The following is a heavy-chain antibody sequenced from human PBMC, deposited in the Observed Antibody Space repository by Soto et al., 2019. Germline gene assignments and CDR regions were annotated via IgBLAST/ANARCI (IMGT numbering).Heavy chain of an antibody. CDR2: ICYSGST. J-gene: IGHJ2*01. CDR3: TMSTGGAHWYFDL. D-gene: IGHD2-2*01. Sequence: QVQLQESGPGLVKPSQTLSLTCTVSGGSVSTGGYYWSWIRQHPGRGLEWIGYICYSGSTFYNPSLMRRVTIPLDTSRNQLSLKRTSVTAADTAVYYCTMSTGGAHWYFDLWGRGTLVTVSS. V-gene: IGHV4-31*03. CDR1: GGSVSTGGYY.